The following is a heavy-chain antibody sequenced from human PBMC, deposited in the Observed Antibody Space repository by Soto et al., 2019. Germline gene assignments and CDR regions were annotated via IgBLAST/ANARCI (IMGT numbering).Heavy chain of an antibody. CDR3: AREKDSSGYYNWFDP. CDR1: GYTFTSYD. D-gene: IGHD3-22*01. Sequence: ASVKVSCKASGYTFTSYDINWLRQATGQGLEWMGWMNPNSGNTGYAQKFQGRVTMTRNTSISTAYMELSSLRSEDTAVYYCAREKDSSGYYNWFDPWGQGTLVTVSS. CDR2: MNPNSGNT. V-gene: IGHV1-8*01. J-gene: IGHJ5*02.